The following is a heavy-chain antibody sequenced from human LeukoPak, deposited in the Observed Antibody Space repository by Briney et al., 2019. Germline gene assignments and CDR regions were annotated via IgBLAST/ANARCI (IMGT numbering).Heavy chain of an antibody. D-gene: IGHD3-10*01. Sequence: SETLSLTCTVSGGSISSYYWSWIRQPPGKGLEWIGYTYYSGSTNYNPSLKSRVTISVDTSKNQFSLKLSSVTAADTAVYYCARFRGLPYYYYYYMDVWGKGTTVTVSS. CDR3: ARFRGLPYYYYYYMDV. CDR1: GGSISSYY. CDR2: TYYSGST. J-gene: IGHJ6*03. V-gene: IGHV4-59*12.